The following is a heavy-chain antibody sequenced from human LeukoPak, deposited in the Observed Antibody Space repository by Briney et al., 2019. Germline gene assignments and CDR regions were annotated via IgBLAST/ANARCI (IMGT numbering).Heavy chain of an antibody. J-gene: IGHJ4*02. CDR1: GGSISSYY. CDR3: ARLIAVAGKVPYYFDY. V-gene: IGHV4-34*01. CDR2: INHSGST. D-gene: IGHD6-19*01. Sequence: SGTLSLTCTVSGGSISSYYWSWIRQPPGKGLEWIGEINHSGSTNYNPSLKSRVTISVDTSKNQFSLKLSSVTAADTAVYYCARLIAVAGKVPYYFDYWGQGTLVTVSS.